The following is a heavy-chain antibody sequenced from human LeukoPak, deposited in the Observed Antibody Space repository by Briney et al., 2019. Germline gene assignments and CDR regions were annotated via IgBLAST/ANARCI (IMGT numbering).Heavy chain of an antibody. D-gene: IGHD3-10*01. CDR1: GFTFSTYS. CDR2: IRSSSSYI. V-gene: IGHV3-21*01. CDR3: ARDHNYYGSGRGFDP. Sequence: PGGSLRLSCAASGFTFSTYSMSWVRQAPGKGLEWVSYIRSSSSYIYYADSVKGRFTISRDNAKNSLYLQMNSLRADDTAVYFCARDHNYYGSGRGFDPWGQGTLVTVSS. J-gene: IGHJ5*02.